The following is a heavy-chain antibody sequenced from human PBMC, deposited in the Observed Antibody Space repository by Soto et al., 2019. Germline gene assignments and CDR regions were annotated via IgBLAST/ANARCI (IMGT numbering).Heavy chain of an antibody. CDR3: ARSTLGLRYFVGPFDY. J-gene: IGHJ4*02. CDR2: IYYSGST. CDR1: GGSISSYY. D-gene: IGHD3-9*01. Sequence: PSETLSLTYTVSGGSISSYYWSWIRQPPGKGLEWIGYIYYSGSTNYNPSLKSRVTISVDTSKNQFSLKLSSVTAADTAVYYCARSTLGLRYFVGPFDYWGQGTLVTVSS. V-gene: IGHV4-59*01.